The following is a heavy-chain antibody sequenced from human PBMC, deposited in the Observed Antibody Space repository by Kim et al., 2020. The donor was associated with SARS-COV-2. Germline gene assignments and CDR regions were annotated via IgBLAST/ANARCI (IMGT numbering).Heavy chain of an antibody. J-gene: IGHJ4*02. CDR2: IYYSGST. V-gene: IGHV4-39*01. Sequence: SETLSLTCTVSGGSISSSSFYWGWLRQPPGKGLEWIGSIYYSGSTYYNPSLNGRVTISVDTSKHQFSQKLSSVTAADTAVYYCAWIPVMRPCDSSGYYDYWGQGTLVTVSS. CDR1: GGSISSSSFY. CDR3: AWIPVMRPCDSSGYYDY. D-gene: IGHD3-22*01.